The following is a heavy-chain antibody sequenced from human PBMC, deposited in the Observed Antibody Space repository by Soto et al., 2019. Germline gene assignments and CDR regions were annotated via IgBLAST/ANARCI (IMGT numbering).Heavy chain of an antibody. Sequence: PSETLSLTWTASGGSISSFYWRWIRQPAGKGLEWIGRIYSGGWNNYNPSFKSRVTMSVDTSKNQFSVRLSSVTAADTAMYYCARGSSRWVYLGQGALVAV. CDR3: ARGSSRWVY. V-gene: IGHV4-4*07. J-gene: IGHJ4*02. CDR2: IYSGGWN. CDR1: GGSISSFY. D-gene: IGHD6-13*01.